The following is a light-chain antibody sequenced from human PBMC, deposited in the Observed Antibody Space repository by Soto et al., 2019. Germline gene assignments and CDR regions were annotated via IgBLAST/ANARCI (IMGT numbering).Light chain of an antibody. J-gene: IGLJ1*01. V-gene: IGLV2-8*01. CDR3: SSYAGSNNSYV. Sequence: QSVLPQPPSASVSHGQSVTISCTVTSSDVGGYNYVSWYQQHPGKAPKLMIYEVSKRPSGVPDRFSGSKSGNTASLTVSGLQAEDEADYYCSSYAGSNNSYVFGTGTNVTVL. CDR2: EVS. CDR1: SSDVGGYNY.